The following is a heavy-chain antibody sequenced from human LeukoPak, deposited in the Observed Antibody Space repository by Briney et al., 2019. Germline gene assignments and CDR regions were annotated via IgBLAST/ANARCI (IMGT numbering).Heavy chain of an antibody. CDR3: ARLNTSPSFDY. J-gene: IGHJ4*02. CDR1: GGSISTNLYY. CDR2: IYYSGTI. D-gene: IGHD2-2*01. Sequence: SETLSLTCTVSGGSISTNLYYWVWIRQPPGKGLEWIATIYYSGTIYYNPSLKSRVTISIDTSKNQFSLKLSSVTAADTAVYYCARLNTSPSFDYWGQGTLVTVSS. V-gene: IGHV4-39*01.